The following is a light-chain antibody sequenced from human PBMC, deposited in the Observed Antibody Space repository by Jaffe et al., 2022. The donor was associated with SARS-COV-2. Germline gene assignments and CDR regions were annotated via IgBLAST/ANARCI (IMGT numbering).Light chain of an antibody. CDR2: EVS. CDR3: SSYTSSSTLT. CDR1: SSDVGGYNY. V-gene: IGLV2-14*01. J-gene: IGLJ1*01. Sequence: QSALTQPASVSGSPGQSITISCTGTSSDVGGYNYVSWYQQHPGKAPKLMIYEVSNRPSGVPDRFSGSKSGNTASLTISGLQAEDEADYYCSSYTSSSTLTFGPGT.